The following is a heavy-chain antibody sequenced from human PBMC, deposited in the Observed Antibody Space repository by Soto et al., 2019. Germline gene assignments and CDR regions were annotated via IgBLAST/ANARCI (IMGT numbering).Heavy chain of an antibody. J-gene: IGHJ4*02. CDR2: INGRGDRT. CDR1: GFPSDTYD. CDR3: AKEGWGGSYEPYFDF. D-gene: IGHD1-26*01. V-gene: IGHV3-23*01. Sequence: PGGPLRLSCAASGFPSDTYDMIWVRQAPGKGLEWVSGINGRGDRTFVADSVKGRFSISRDISTDTVYLQMNSLKPEDTAVYYCAKEGWGGSYEPYFDFWGQGTVVTVSS.